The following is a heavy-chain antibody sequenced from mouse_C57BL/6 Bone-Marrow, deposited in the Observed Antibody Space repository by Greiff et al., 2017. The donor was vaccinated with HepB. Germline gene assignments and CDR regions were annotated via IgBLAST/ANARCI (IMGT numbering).Heavy chain of an antibody. Sequence: DVKLVESEGGLVQPGSSMKLSCTASGFTFSDYYMAWVRQVPEKGLEWVANINYDGSSTYYLDSLKSRFIISRDNAKNILYLQMSSLKSEDTATYYCARDSRGTTVVALDYWGQGTTLTVSS. J-gene: IGHJ2*01. D-gene: IGHD1-1*01. V-gene: IGHV5-16*01. CDR2: INYDGSST. CDR3: ARDSRGTTVVALDY. CDR1: GFTFSDYY.